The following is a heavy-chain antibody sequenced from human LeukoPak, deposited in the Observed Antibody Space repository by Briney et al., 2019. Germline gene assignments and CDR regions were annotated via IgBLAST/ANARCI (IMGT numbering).Heavy chain of an antibody. V-gene: IGHV4-59*01. Sequence: SETLSLTCTVSGGSISSYYWSWIRQPPGKGLEWIGYIYYSGSTNYNTSLKSRVTISVDTSKNQFSLKLSSVTAADTAVYYCARGGKNWFDPWGQGTLVTVSS. J-gene: IGHJ5*02. CDR1: GGSISSYY. CDR2: IYYSGST. CDR3: ARGGKNWFDP.